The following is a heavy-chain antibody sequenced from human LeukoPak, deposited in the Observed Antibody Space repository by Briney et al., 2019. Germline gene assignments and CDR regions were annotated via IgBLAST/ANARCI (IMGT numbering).Heavy chain of an antibody. CDR1: APSLSKAW. Sequence: RGRCLSPAWALAAPSLSKAWGGGSRQAPGKGLEWVGHIKGVTDGGTTDYAAPVKGRFTISRDNSKNTLYVQMDTLRTEDTAVYHCATTRGHLYVFDFWGQGTLVTVSS. J-gene: IGHJ4*02. V-gene: IGHV3-15*05. D-gene: IGHD2-8*01. CDR3: ATTRGHLYVFDF. CDR2: IKGVTDGGTT.